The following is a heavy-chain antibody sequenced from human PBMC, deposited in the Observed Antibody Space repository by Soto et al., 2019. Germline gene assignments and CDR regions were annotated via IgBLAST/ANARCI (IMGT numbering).Heavy chain of an antibody. CDR2: IYPGDSDT. CDR1: GCTFSSHY. J-gene: IGHJ5*02. CDR3: ARKYNWNDGGWFDP. D-gene: IGHD1-20*01. V-gene: IGHV5-51*01. Sequence: GESRKISCQGSGCTFSSHYIAWVRQMPGKGLEWMGIIYPGDSDTKYSPSFQGQVTISADKSISTAYLQWSSLQASDTAMYYCARKYNWNDGGWFDPWGQGTLVTVSS.